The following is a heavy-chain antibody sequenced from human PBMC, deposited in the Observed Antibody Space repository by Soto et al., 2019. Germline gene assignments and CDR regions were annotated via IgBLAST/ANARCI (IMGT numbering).Heavy chain of an antibody. V-gene: IGHV1-46*03. J-gene: IGHJ3*02. D-gene: IGHD2-2*01. Sequence: ASVKVSCKASGYTFTSYYMHWVRQAPGQGLEWMGIINPSGGSTSYAQKFQGRVTMTRDTSTSTVYMELSSLRSEDTAVYYFARAGEVVVPAASDAFDIWGQGTMVTVSS. CDR3: ARAGEVVVPAASDAFDI. CDR2: INPSGGST. CDR1: GYTFTSYY.